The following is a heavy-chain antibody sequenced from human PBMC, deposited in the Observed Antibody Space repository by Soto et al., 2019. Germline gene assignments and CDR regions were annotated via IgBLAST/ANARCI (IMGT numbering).Heavy chain of an antibody. Sequence: GGSLRLSCAASGFTFSSYGMHWVRQAPGKGLEWVAVIWYDGSNKYYADSVKGRFTISRDNSKNTLYLQMNSLRAEDTAVYYCARFWVYCGGDCYDAFDIWGQGTMVTVSS. CDR3: ARFWVYCGGDCYDAFDI. CDR2: IWYDGSNK. J-gene: IGHJ3*02. D-gene: IGHD2-21*02. CDR1: GFTFSSYG. V-gene: IGHV3-33*01.